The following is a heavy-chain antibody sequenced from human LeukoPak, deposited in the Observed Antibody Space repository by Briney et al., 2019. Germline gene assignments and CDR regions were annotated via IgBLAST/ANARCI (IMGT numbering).Heavy chain of an antibody. J-gene: IGHJ4*02. CDR1: KLTFSDYA. CDR3: ATTYGAGFDY. V-gene: IGHV3-30*04. Sequence: PGTPLRLSCAVSKLTFSDYAIHWVRQAPGKGLEWVALTSYDGGNKHYTDSVKGRFTISRDNSKNTVYLQMSSLRRNDTAVYYCATTYGAGFDYWGQGTLVTVSS. CDR2: TSYDGGNK. D-gene: IGHD4-17*01.